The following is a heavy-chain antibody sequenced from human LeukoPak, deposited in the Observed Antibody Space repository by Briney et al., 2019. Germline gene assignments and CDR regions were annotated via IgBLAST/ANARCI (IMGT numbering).Heavy chain of an antibody. CDR1: GGSISSYY. J-gene: IGHJ6*03. V-gene: IGHV4-4*07. Sequence: SETLSLTCTVSGGSISSYYWSWIRQPAGKGLEWIGRIYTSGSTNYNPSLKSRVTMSVDTSKNQFSLKLSSVTAADTAVYYCARARLELRQDYYYCMDVWGKGTTVTVSS. CDR2: IYTSGST. CDR3: ARARLELRQDYYYCMDV. D-gene: IGHD1-7*01.